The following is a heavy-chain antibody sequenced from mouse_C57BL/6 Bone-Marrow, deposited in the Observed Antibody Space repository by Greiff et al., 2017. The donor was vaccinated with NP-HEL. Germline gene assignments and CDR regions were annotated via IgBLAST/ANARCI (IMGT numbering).Heavy chain of an antibody. CDR3: ASHYYGSSLYWYFDV. J-gene: IGHJ1*03. D-gene: IGHD1-1*01. V-gene: IGHV5-12*01. Sequence: EVMLVESGGGLVQPGGSLKLSCAASGFTFSDYYMYWVRQTPEKRLEWVAYISNGGGSTYYPDTVKGRFTISRDHAKNTLYLQMSRLKSEDTAMYYCASHYYGSSLYWYFDVWGTGTTVTVSS. CDR1: GFTFSDYY. CDR2: ISNGGGST.